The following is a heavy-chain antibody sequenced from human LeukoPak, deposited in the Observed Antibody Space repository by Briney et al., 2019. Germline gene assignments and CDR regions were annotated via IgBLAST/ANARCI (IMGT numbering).Heavy chain of an antibody. D-gene: IGHD1-1*01. J-gene: IGHJ4*02. CDR1: EFTFSDYY. CDR3: GRAVSTGTVDY. Sequence: PGGSLRLSCAASEFTFSDYYMSWIRQAPGKGLEWVSYISGSTKIIYYADSVKGRFTISRDNANNSLFLQMNNLGADDTAVYYCGRAVSTGTVDYWGQGTLVTVSS. V-gene: IGHV3-11*01. CDR2: ISGSTKII.